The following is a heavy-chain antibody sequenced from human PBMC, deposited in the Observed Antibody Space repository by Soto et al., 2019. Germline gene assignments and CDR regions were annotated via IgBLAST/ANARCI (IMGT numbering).Heavy chain of an antibody. D-gene: IGHD2-2*02. CDR3: ARDRGYCSSTSCYTGLNYYYYGMDV. CDR1: GGTFSSYA. Sequence: QVQLVQSGAEVKKPGSSVKVSCKASGGTFSSYAISWVRQAPGQGLEWMGGIIPIFGTANYAQKFQGRVTITADKSTSTAYMELSSLRSEDTAMYYCARDRGYCSSTSCYTGLNYYYYGMDVWGQGTTVTVSS. J-gene: IGHJ6*02. CDR2: IIPIFGTA. V-gene: IGHV1-69*06.